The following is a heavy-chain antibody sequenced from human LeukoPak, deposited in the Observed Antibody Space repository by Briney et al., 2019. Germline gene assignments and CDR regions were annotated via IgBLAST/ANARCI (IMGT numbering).Heavy chain of an antibody. Sequence: PGGSLRLSCAASGFTFSSYGMHWVRQAPGKGLEWVAFIRYDGSNKYYADSLKGRFTISRDNSKNTLYLQMNSLRAEDTAVYYCAKHGEAYGDSRTDFWGQGTLVAVSS. D-gene: IGHD4-17*01. V-gene: IGHV3-30*02. CDR1: GFTFSSYG. CDR3: AKHGEAYGDSRTDF. J-gene: IGHJ4*02. CDR2: IRYDGSNK.